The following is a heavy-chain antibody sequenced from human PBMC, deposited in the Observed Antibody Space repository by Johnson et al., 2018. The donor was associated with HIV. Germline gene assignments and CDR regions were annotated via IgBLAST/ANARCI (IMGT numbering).Heavy chain of an antibody. CDR1: GFTFSSYW. Sequence: QMLLVESGGGVVQPGGSLRLSCAASGFTFSSYWMSWVRQAPGKGLEWVAFIRYDGSNKYYADSVKGRFTISRDNSKNTLYLQMNSLRAEDTAVYYCAKDRNYDILSIWGQGTVVTVSS. D-gene: IGHD3-9*01. J-gene: IGHJ3*02. CDR2: IRYDGSNK. V-gene: IGHV3-30*02. CDR3: AKDRNYDILSI.